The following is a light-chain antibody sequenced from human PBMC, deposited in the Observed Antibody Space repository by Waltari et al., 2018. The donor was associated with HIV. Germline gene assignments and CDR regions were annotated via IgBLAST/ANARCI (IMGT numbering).Light chain of an antibody. CDR3: SSYTSGSTPHVV. Sequence: QPALTKHASVSGSPGQPITITCTGTSSDVGGYNSVSWYQQHPGKAPKLLIYEVSNRPSWGSHRVSGSKSCNTSSPTISGLQADDDADYYFSSYTSGSTPHVVFGGGTKLTVL. V-gene: IGLV2-14*01. CDR1: SSDVGGYNS. CDR2: EVS. J-gene: IGLJ2*01.